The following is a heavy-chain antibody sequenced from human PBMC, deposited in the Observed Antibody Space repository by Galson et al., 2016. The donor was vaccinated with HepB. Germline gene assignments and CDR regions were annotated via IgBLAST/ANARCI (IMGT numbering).Heavy chain of an antibody. CDR3: ARQSPMTSLLTPVYYFDY. CDR2: LNPYDSDI. CDR1: GYIFSSYW. V-gene: IGHV5-51*01. Sequence: QSGAEVKEPGESLKISCKGSGYIFSSYWIGWVRQLPGKGLEWMGSLNPYDSDIRYSPSFEGHVTISADRSISTAHLQWSSLKASDTAMYYCARQSPMTSLLTPVYYFDYWGQGSLVTVSS. D-gene: IGHD4-23*01. J-gene: IGHJ4*02.